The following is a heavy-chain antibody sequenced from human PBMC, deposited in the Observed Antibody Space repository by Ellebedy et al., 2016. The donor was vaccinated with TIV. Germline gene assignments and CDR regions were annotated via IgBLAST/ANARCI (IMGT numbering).Heavy chain of an antibody. V-gene: IGHV3-33*01. CDR3: ARITMVVVVEGHDDAFDI. D-gene: IGHD3-22*01. Sequence: GESLKISCAASGFTFSSYGMHWVRQAPGKGQEWVAVIWFDGSYTYYADSVKGRFTISRDNSKNTLYLQMSSLRAEDTAVYYCARITMVVVVEGHDDAFDIWGQGTMVTVSS. CDR2: IWFDGSYT. J-gene: IGHJ3*02. CDR1: GFTFSSYG.